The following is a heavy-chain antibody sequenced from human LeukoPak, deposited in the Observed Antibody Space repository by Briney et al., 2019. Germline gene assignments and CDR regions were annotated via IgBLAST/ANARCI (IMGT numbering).Heavy chain of an antibody. CDR2: IIPIFGIA. D-gene: IGHD6-19*01. J-gene: IGHJ4*02. CDR3: ARDRLYYSSGWNDY. CDR1: GGTFSNYA. V-gene: IGHV1-69*04. Sequence: ASVKVSCKASGGTFSNYAISWVRQAPGQGLEWMGRIIPIFGIANYAQKFQGRVTITADKSTTTAYMELSRLRSDDTAVYYCARDRLYYSSGWNDYWGQGTLVTVSS.